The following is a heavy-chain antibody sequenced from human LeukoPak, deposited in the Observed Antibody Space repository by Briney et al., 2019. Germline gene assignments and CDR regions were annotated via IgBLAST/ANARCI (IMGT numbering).Heavy chain of an antibody. CDR3: ARGRRAAAL. Sequence: PGGSLRLSCAASGFTFSSYEMNWVRQAPGKGLEWVSYISSSGNTIYYADSVKGRFTISRDNAKNSLFLQMNSLRAEDTAVYYCARGRRAAALWGQGTLVTVSS. CDR1: GFTFSSYE. CDR2: ISSSGNTI. D-gene: IGHD6-13*01. V-gene: IGHV3-48*03. J-gene: IGHJ4*02.